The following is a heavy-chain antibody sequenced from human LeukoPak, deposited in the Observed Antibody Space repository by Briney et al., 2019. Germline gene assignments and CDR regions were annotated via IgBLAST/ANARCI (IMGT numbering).Heavy chain of an antibody. CDR3: ARRNPYYYGSGSYYFD. V-gene: IGHV4-59*01. J-gene: IGHJ4*02. Sequence: NPSETLSLTCTVSGGSISSYYWSWIRQPPGKGLEWIGYIYYSGSTNYNPSLKSRVTISVDTSKNQFSLKLSSVTAADTAVYYCARRNPYYYGSGSYYFDWGQGTLVTVSS. D-gene: IGHD3-10*01. CDR2: IYYSGST. CDR1: GGSISSYY.